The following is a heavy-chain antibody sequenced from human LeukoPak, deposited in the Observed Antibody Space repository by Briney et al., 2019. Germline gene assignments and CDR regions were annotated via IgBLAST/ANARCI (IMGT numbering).Heavy chain of an antibody. CDR3: ARERSYCRSTICHFLFDY. CDR2: VSGYNGNT. CDR1: GYTFTSYG. V-gene: IGHV1-18*01. D-gene: IGHD2-2*01. J-gene: IGHJ4*02. Sequence: ASVKVSCKASGYTFTSYGITWVRQAPGQGLEWMGWVSGYNGNTRYAQIVQGRVTMTTDTSTSTAYMELRSLRSDDTAVYYCARERSYCRSTICHFLFDYWGQGTLVTVSS.